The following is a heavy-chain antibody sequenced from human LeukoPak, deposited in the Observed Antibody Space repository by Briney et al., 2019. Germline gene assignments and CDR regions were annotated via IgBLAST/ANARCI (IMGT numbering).Heavy chain of an antibody. D-gene: IGHD3-10*01. CDR1: GGSFSGYY. V-gene: IGHV4-34*01. CDR2: INHSGST. Sequence: PSETLSLTCAVYGGSFSGYYWSWIRQPPGKGLEWIGEINHSGSTNYNPSLKSRVTISVDTSKNQFSLKLSSVTAADTAVYYCARVTRSATRRSQYGSGSYVWNQPDYWGQGTLVTVSS. CDR3: ARVTRSATRRSQYGSGSYVWNQPDY. J-gene: IGHJ4*02.